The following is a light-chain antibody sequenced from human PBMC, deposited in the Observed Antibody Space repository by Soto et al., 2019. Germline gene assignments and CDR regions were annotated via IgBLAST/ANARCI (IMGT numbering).Light chain of an antibody. CDR1: SSDVGGYNY. Sequence: QSALTQPASVSGSPGQSIPISCTGTSSDVGGYNYVSWYQQHPGKAPKLIIYDVTNRPSGVSHRFSGSKSGDTASLTISGLQAEDEADYYCSSYTSSSTLDVFGTGTQLTVL. J-gene: IGLJ7*01. CDR2: DVT. V-gene: IGLV2-14*01. CDR3: SSYTSSSTLDV.